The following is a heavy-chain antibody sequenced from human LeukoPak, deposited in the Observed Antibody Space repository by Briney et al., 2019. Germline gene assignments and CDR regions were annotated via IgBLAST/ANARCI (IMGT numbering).Heavy chain of an antibody. J-gene: IGHJ5*02. Sequence: SETLSLTCTVSGGSISSYYWSWIRQPAGKGLEWIGRIYTSGSTNYNPSLKSRVTMSVDTSKNQFSLKLSSVTAAGTAVYYCARVPSRTIFGVVIGFDPWGQGTLVTVSS. D-gene: IGHD3-3*01. CDR3: ARVPSRTIFGVVIGFDP. CDR2: IYTSGST. V-gene: IGHV4-4*07. CDR1: GGSISSYY.